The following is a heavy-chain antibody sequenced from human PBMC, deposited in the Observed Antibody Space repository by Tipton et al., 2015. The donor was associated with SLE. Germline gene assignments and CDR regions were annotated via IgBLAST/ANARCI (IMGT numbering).Heavy chain of an antibody. J-gene: IGHJ3*01. Sequence: SLRLSCTAPGFTFNRHAMSWVRLAPGKGLDWVSSISGSGPNYADSVKGRFTISKDNSKNTLYLQMNSLRAEDTAIYYCAKDPNVDYVCAFDFWGQWTMVTVSS. CDR3: AKDPNVDYVCAFDF. V-gene: IGHV3-23*01. CDR2: ISGSGP. D-gene: IGHD4-17*01. CDR1: GFTFNRHA.